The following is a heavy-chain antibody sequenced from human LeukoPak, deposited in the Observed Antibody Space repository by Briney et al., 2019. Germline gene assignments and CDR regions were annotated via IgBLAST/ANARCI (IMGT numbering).Heavy chain of an antibody. Sequence: GGSLRLSCVASEFTFSCYAMSWVRQVPGKGLEWVSVISGSGGSTYYADSVKGRFTISRDNSKNTLYLQINSLRAEDTAVYYCAKDRQGFGFGEQLDYYYMDVWGKGTTVTVSS. J-gene: IGHJ6*03. V-gene: IGHV3-23*01. CDR3: AKDRQGFGFGEQLDYYYMDV. CDR2: ISGSGGST. CDR1: EFTFSCYA. D-gene: IGHD3-10*01.